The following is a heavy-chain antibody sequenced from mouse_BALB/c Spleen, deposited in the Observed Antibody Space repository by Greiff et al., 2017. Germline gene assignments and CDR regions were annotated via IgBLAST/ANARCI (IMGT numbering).Heavy chain of an antibody. Sequence: EVKVEESGPSLVKPSQTLSLTCSVTGDSITSGYWNWIRKFPGNKLEYMGYISYSGSTYYNPSLKSRISITRDTSKNQYYLQLNSVTTEDTATYYCARSLTVVAPFDYWGQGTTLTVSS. V-gene: IGHV3-8*02. CDR1: GDSITSGY. CDR2: ISYSGST. D-gene: IGHD1-1*01. CDR3: ARSLTVVAPFDY. J-gene: IGHJ2*01.